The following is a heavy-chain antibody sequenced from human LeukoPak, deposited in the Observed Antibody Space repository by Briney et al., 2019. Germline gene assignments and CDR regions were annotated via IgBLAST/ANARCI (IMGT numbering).Heavy chain of an antibody. CDR2: IYYNRST. CDR3: ARRTVTYWFDF. Sequence: PSETLSLTCTVSGGSISNSVYYWGWIRQPPGKGLEWIGTIYYNRSTYYNPSLKSRVTISVDTSKNQFSLKLSSVAAADTAVYYCARRTVTYWFDFWGQGTLVTGSS. V-gene: IGHV4-39*01. D-gene: IGHD4-17*01. CDR1: GGSISNSVYY. J-gene: IGHJ4*02.